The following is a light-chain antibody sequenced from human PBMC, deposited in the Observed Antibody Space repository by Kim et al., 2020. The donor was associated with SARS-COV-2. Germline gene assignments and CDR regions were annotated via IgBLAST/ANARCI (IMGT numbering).Light chain of an antibody. CDR3: QQDGGSPYN. Sequence: RGETVTLSVRASRIISDNSLAWYQQSPAQAPRLLGAAASGRATGIPDRCSGSASGTDFTLTISRLEPEDFAVYYCQQDGGSPYNFGQGTKLEI. J-gene: IGKJ2*01. V-gene: IGKV3-20*01. CDR1: RIISDNS. CDR2: AAS.